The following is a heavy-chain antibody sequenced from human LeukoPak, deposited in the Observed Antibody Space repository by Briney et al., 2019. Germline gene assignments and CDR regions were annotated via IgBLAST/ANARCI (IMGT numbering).Heavy chain of an antibody. CDR3: ARDPIGYCSGGTCYFGY. CDR2: ISYDGSNK. CDR1: GFTFSDYA. V-gene: IGHV3-30-3*01. D-gene: IGHD2-15*01. J-gene: IGHJ4*02. Sequence: GGSLRLSCAASGFTFSDYAIAWVRQSPGKGLECLAFISYDGSNKYYADSVKGRFTISRDNSKNTLYLQMNSLRGEDTAVYYCARDPIGYCSGGTCYFGYWGQGTLVTVSS.